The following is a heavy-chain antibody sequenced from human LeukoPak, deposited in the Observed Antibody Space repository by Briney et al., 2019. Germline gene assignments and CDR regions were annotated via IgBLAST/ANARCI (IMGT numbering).Heavy chain of an antibody. D-gene: IGHD3-16*02. CDR3: ARAQLSYYDYVWGSYRLNYYCYIDV. Sequence: PGGTLRLSCAASGFTFSSYGMTWVRQAPGKGLEWVSGISGSGGSTYYADSVKGRFTISRDNSKNSLYLQMNSLRAEDTAVYYCARAQLSYYDYVWGSYRLNYYCYIDVWGKGTPVTISS. CDR1: GFTFSSYG. V-gene: IGHV3-23*01. J-gene: IGHJ6*03. CDR2: ISGSGGST.